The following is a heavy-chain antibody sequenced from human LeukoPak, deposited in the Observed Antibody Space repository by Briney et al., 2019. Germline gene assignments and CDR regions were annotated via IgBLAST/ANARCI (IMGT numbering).Heavy chain of an antibody. Sequence: GGSLRLSCAASGFTFSSYWMHWVRQAPGKWLMWVSRINNDGSGTVYADSVEGRFTISRDNAKNTVYLQMNSLRADDTAVYYCVRGLLGPDYWGQGTQVTVCS. CDR2: INNDGSGT. CDR3: VRGLLGPDY. J-gene: IGHJ4*02. V-gene: IGHV3-74*01. D-gene: IGHD7-27*01. CDR1: GFTFSSYW.